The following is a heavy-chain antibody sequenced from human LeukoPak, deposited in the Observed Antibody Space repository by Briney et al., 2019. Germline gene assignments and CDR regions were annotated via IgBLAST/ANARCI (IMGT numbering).Heavy chain of an antibody. CDR2: IYWNDDK. J-gene: IGHJ5*02. Sequence: SGPTLVNPTPTLTLTCTFSGFSRSTSGVGVGWIRQPPVKALEWLALIYWNDDKRYSPSRKSRLTVTKDTSKNQVVLTMTNMEPVDTATYYCAHYPHYYDSSGHTNWFDPWGQGPLVTVSS. D-gene: IGHD3-22*01. CDR1: GFSRSTSGVG. V-gene: IGHV2-5*01. CDR3: AHYPHYYDSSGHTNWFDP.